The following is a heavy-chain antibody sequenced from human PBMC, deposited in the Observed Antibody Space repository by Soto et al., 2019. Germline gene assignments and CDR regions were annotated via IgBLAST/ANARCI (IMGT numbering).Heavy chain of an antibody. J-gene: IGHJ4*02. CDR2: ISSSGSTI. V-gene: IGHV3-48*03. CDR1: GFTFSSYE. CDR3: ASPKLVGRMGFDY. Sequence: GGSLRLSCAASGFTFSSYEMNWVRQAPGKGLEWVSYISSSGSTIYYADSVKGRLTISRDNAKNSLYLQMNSLRAEDTAVYYCASPKLVGRMGFDYWGQGTLVTVSS. D-gene: IGHD6-6*01.